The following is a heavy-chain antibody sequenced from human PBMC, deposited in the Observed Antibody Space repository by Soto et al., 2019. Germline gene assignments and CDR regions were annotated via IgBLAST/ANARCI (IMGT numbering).Heavy chain of an antibody. V-gene: IGHV3-30*18. D-gene: IGHD3-10*01. CDR3: AKDPTITRDHYFVLDV. CDR2: ISEDGSNK. Sequence: QVQVVESGGGVVQPGRSLRLSCAASGFTFRNYGMHWVRQAPGKWLEWLTVISEDGSNKYYADSVKGRFTISRDNSKNTLYLHMASLRAEDTAVYYCAKDPTITRDHYFVLDVWGQGTTVIVS. J-gene: IGHJ6*02. CDR1: GFTFRNYG.